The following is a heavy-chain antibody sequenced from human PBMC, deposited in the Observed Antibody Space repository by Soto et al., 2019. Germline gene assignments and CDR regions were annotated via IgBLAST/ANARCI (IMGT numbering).Heavy chain of an antibody. J-gene: IGHJ5*02. CDR3: TRFGVYPNWFDP. V-gene: IGHV3-66*01. D-gene: IGHD3-16*01. Sequence: EVQLVESGGGLVQPGGSLRLSCAASGFTVSSNYMSWVRQAPGKGLEWVSVIYSGGSTYYADSVKGRFTISRDNSKNTLYLQMNSLRAEDTAVYYCTRFGVYPNWFDPWGQGTLVTVSS. CDR1: GFTVSSNY. CDR2: IYSGGST.